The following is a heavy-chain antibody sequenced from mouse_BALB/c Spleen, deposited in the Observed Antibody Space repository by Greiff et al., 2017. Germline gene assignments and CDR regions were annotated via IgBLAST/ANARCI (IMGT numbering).Heavy chain of an antibody. CDR2: IYPYNGGT. J-gene: IGHJ3*01. V-gene: IGHV1S29*02. Sequence: VQLQQSGPELVKPGASVKISCKASGYTFTDYNMNWVKQSHGKSLEWIGYIYPYNGGTGYNQKFKSKATLTVDNSSSTAYMQLSSLTSEDSAVYYCARGNYGNYGGVAYWGQGTLVTVSA. D-gene: IGHD2-1*01. CDR1: GYTFTDYN. CDR3: ARGNYGNYGGVAY.